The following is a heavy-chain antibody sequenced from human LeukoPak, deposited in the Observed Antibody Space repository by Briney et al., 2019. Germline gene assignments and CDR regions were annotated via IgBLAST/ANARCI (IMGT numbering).Heavy chain of an antibody. V-gene: IGHV4-39*01. J-gene: IGHJ3*02. CDR1: GVSISSSNSY. D-gene: IGHD3-22*01. CDR2: IYYSGNT. Sequence: SETLSLTCTVSGVSISSSNSYWGWVRQPPGKGLEWIGSIYYSGNTYYNASLKSQVSISIDTSKNQFFLRLTSVTAADTAVYFCARGPYSYDSSGAFDIWGQGTMVTVSS. CDR3: ARGPYSYDSSGAFDI.